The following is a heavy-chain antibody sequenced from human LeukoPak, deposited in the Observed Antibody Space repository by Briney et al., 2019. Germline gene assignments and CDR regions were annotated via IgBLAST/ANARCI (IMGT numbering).Heavy chain of an antibody. CDR2: INHSGST. Sequence: SETLSLTCAVYGGSFSGYYWSWIRQPPGKGLEWIGEINHSGSTNYNPSLKSRVTISVDTSKNQFSLKLSSVTAADTAVYYCARGPFTREFDYWGQGTLATVSS. CDR1: GGSFSGYY. CDR3: ARGPFTREFDY. V-gene: IGHV4-34*01. D-gene: IGHD2/OR15-2a*01. J-gene: IGHJ4*02.